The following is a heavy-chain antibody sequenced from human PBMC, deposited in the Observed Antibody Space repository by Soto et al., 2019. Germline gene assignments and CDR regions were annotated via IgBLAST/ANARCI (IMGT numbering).Heavy chain of an antibody. V-gene: IGHV4-59*01. CDR1: GGSISTYY. J-gene: IGHJ2*01. D-gene: IGHD5-18*01. CDR3: ARGTQLWYSRHFDV. CDR2: VFHSGNT. Sequence: QLQLQESGPGLVTPSETLSLTCTISGGSISTYYWGFIRQPPGKGLEWVAYVFHSGNTDSNPSLKSRVTMSVDTSKNQFSLTLISVTAADTAVYYCARGTQLWYSRHFDVWGRGTLVTVSS.